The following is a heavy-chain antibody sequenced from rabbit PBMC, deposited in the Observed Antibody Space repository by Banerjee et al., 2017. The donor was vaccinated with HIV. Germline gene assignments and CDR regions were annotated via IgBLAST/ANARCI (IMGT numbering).Heavy chain of an antibody. CDR3: AREEYVGYGYANL. Sequence: QEQLEESGGDLVKPEGSLTLTCTASGFTISSYHMCWVRQAPGKGLEWIACINTSSGNTVYASWAKGRFTISKTSSTTVTLQMTSLTAADTATYFCAREEYVGYGYANLWGQGTLVTVS. V-gene: IGHV1S45*01. CDR1: GFTISSYH. D-gene: IGHD6-1*01. J-gene: IGHJ4*01. CDR2: INTSSGNT.